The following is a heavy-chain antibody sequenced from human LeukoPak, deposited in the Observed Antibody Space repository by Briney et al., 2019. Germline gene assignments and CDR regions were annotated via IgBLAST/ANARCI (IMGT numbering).Heavy chain of an antibody. CDR2: INPNSGGT. J-gene: IGHJ4*02. CDR1: GYTFTGYY. V-gene: IGHV1-2*02. D-gene: IGHD2-15*01. Sequence: GASVKVSCKASGYTFTGYYMHWVRQAPGQGLEWMGWINPNSGGTNYAQKFQGRVTITADKSTSTAYMELSSLRSEDTAVYYCARDARGYCSGGSCYSDLDYWGQGTLVTVSS. CDR3: ARDARGYCSGGSCYSDLDY.